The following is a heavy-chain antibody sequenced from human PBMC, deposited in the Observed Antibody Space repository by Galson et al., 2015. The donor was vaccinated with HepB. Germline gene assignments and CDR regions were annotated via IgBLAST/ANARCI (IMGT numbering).Heavy chain of an antibody. CDR3: ARVGRKTDAFDI. D-gene: IGHD1-14*01. Sequence: SMRLSCADSRFTFRSYAMPWVRQAPGKGLEWVAVISYDGSNKYYADSVKGRFTIYRDNSKNTLYLQMNSLRAEDTAVYYCARVGRKTDAFDIWGQGTMVTVSS. CDR2: ISYDGSNK. V-gene: IGHV3-30-3*01. CDR1: RFTFRSYA. J-gene: IGHJ3*02.